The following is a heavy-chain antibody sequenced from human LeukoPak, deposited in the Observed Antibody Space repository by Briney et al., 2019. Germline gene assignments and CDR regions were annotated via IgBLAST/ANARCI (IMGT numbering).Heavy chain of an antibody. Sequence: SETLSLTCTVSGGSISSYYWSWIRQPPGKGLEWIGSIFYSGRTYYNPSLKSRVTMSVDTSKNQFSLILSSVNAADTAVYYCARDILATSIAAPYYWGQGTLVTVSS. V-gene: IGHV4-59*12. CDR3: ARDILATSIAAPYY. CDR2: IFYSGRT. CDR1: GGSISSYY. J-gene: IGHJ4*02. D-gene: IGHD6-13*01.